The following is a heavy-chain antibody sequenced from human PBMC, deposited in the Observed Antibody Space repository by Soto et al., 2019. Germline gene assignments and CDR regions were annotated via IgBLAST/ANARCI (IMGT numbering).Heavy chain of an antibody. CDR1: GFIFSSYD. V-gene: IGHV3-30*18. Sequence: QVQLVESGGGVVQPGRSLGLSCAASGFIFSSYDMHWVRQAPGKGLEWVAFISYDGSNKYYADSVKGRFTISRDNSKNTLYLQMNSLRAEDTAVYYCAKDLTSVAYDAFDIWGQGTMVTVSS. CDR2: ISYDGSNK. D-gene: IGHD3-16*01. CDR3: AKDLTSVAYDAFDI. J-gene: IGHJ3*02.